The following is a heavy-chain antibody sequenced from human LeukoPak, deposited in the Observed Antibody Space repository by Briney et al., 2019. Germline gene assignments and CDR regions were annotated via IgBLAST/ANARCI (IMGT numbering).Heavy chain of an antibody. CDR2: IWYDGSNK. CDR3: ARDISGWGFDY. CDR1: GFTFSTYG. J-gene: IGHJ4*02. V-gene: IGHV3-33*01. D-gene: IGHD6-19*01. Sequence: GGSLRLSCTASGFTFSTYGMHWVRQAPGKGLEWVAVIWYDGSNKYYADSVKGRFTISRDNSKKTQYLQMNSLRVEDTAVYYCARDISGWGFDYWGQGTLVTVSS.